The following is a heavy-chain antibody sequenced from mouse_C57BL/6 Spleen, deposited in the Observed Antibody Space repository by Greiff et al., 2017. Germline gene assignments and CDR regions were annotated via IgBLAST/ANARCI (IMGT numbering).Heavy chain of an antibody. J-gene: IGHJ2*01. Sequence: EVQLVESGGGLVKPGGSLKLSCAASGFTFSSYAMSWVRQTPEKRLEWVATISDGGSYTYYPDNVKGRFTIARDNAKNNLYLQMSHLKSEDTAMYYCARDWGRYFDYWGQGTPLTVSA. CDR1: GFTFSSYA. CDR3: ARDWGRYFDY. CDR2: ISDGGSYT. D-gene: IGHD3-3*01. V-gene: IGHV5-4*01.